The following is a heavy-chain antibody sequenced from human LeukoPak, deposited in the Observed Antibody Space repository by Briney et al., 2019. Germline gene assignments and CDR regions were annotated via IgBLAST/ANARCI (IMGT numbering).Heavy chain of an antibody. D-gene: IGHD3-10*02. J-gene: IGHJ2*01. CDR3: ARELVSSGTGYFDL. CDR2: ITGSTTWT. V-gene: IGHV3-23*01. Sequence: GGSLRLSCEASGFTFGKFGMTWVRQAPGKGLQWVSGITGSTTWTYYAASVKGRFTVSRDNSQNTLHLQMNSLRADDTAVYYCARELVSSGTGYFDLWGSGTLVTVSS. CDR1: GFTFGKFG.